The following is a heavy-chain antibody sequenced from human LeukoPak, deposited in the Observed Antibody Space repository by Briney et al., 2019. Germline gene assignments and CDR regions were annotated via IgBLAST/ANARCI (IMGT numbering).Heavy chain of an antibody. D-gene: IGHD6-19*01. CDR2: VRLDGSNK. J-gene: IGHJ4*02. CDR3: ERDPGHGYSSGWFVWFDY. CDR1: GLTFSNYA. Sequence: PGGSLRLSCAASGLTFSNYAVHWVRHAPAKGLEWVAFVRLDGSNKYYADSVRCRFAISRDNAKSSLYLHMNSLRAEDAAVYYCERDPGHGYSSGWFVWFDYWGQGTLATVSS. V-gene: IGHV3-30*02.